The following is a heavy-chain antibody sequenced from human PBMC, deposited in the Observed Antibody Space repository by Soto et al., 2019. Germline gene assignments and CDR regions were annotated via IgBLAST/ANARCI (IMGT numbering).Heavy chain of an antibody. V-gene: IGHV4-34*01. CDR1: GGSFSGYY. J-gene: IGHJ4*02. Sequence: QVQLQQWGAGLLKPSETLSLTCAVYGGSFSGYYWSWIRQPPGKGLEWIGEINHSGSTNYNPSLKSRVTISVDTSKHQFSLKLSSVTAADTAVYYCAGGGSGWYHHVDYWGQGTLVTVSS. D-gene: IGHD6-19*01. CDR3: AGGGSGWYHHVDY. CDR2: INHSGST.